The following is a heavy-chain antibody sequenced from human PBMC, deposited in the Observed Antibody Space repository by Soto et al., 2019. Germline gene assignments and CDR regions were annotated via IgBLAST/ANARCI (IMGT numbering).Heavy chain of an antibody. D-gene: IGHD2-2*03. J-gene: IGHJ4*02. CDR1: GFTFSSYG. CDR2: IWYDGSNK. CDR3: ARRLDFDY. Sequence: QPGGSLRLSCAASGFTFSSYGIHWVRQAPGKWLEWVAVIWYDGSNKYYADSVKGRFTISRDNSKNTPYLQMNSLRAEDTAVYYCARRLDFDYWGQGTLVTVSS. V-gene: IGHV3-33*01.